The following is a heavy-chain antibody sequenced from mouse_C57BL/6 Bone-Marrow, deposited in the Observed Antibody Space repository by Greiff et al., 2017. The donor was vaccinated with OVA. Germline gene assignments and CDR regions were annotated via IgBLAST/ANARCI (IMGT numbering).Heavy chain of an antibody. CDR2: INPNNGGT. CDR3: AKGGNIYYYGLPFAY. J-gene: IGHJ3*01. CDR1: GYTFTDYN. V-gene: IGHV1-18*01. D-gene: IGHD1-1*01. Sequence: EVQLQQSGPELVKPGASVKIPCKASGYTFTDYNMDWVKQSHGKSLEWIGDINPNNGGTIYNQKFKGKATLTVDKSSSTAYMELRSLTSEDTAVYYCAKGGNIYYYGLPFAYWGQGTLVTVSA.